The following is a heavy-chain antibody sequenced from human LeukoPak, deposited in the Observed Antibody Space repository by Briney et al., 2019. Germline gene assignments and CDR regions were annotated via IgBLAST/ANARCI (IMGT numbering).Heavy chain of an antibody. Sequence: GRSLRLSCAASGFTFSTNAMHWVRQAPGKGLEWVAVISYDGNAKYYADSVKGRFTISRDNPKNTLYLQMNSLRPEDTAVYYCAREDTADAFDIWGQGTMVTVSS. D-gene: IGHD5-18*01. CDR2: ISYDGNAK. CDR3: AREDTADAFDI. CDR1: GFTFSTNA. V-gene: IGHV3-30*04. J-gene: IGHJ3*02.